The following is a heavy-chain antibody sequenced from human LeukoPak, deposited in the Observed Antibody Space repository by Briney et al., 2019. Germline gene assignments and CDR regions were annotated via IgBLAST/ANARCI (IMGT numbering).Heavy chain of an antibody. V-gene: IGHV4-59*08. Sequence: SETLSLTCTVSGGSISSYYWSWIRQPPGKGLEWIGYIYYSGSTNYNPSLKSRVTISVDTSKNQFSLKLSSVTAADTAVYFCARQQGYSSGWPIDYWGQGTLVTVSS. D-gene: IGHD6-19*01. CDR2: IYYSGST. J-gene: IGHJ4*02. CDR1: GGSISSYY. CDR3: ARQQGYSSGWPIDY.